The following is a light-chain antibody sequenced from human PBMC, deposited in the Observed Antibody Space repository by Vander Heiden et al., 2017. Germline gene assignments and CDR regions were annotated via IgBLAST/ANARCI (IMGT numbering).Light chain of an antibody. Sequence: DIVMTQSPDSLAVSLGERATINCKPSQSVLYNSNNKNYLAWYQQRPGQPPNLLIYWASTRESGVPDRFSGSGSGTDFTLTISSLQAEEVAVYYCQQYYTFPSTFGQGTKLEIK. V-gene: IGKV4-1*01. CDR3: QQYYTFPST. CDR2: WAS. CDR1: QSVLYNSNNKNY. J-gene: IGKJ2*01.